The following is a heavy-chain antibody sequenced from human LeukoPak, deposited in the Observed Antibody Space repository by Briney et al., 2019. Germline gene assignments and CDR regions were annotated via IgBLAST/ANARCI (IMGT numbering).Heavy chain of an antibody. CDR3: AGRPGIAVADNWFDP. J-gene: IGHJ5*02. V-gene: IGHV1-8*01. CDR2: MNPNNGNT. CDR1: GYTFTSYD. D-gene: IGHD6-19*01. Sequence: ASVKVSCKASGYTFTSYDINWVRQATGQGLEWMGWMNPNNGNTGYAQKFQGRVTMTRNTSISTAYMELSSLRSEDTAVYYCAGRPGIAVADNWFDPWGQGTLVTVSS.